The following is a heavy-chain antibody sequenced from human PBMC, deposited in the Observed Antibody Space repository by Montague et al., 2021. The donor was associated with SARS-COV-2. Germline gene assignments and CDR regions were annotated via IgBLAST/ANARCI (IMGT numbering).Heavy chain of an antibody. CDR1: GFTFSSYE. CDR2: ISRSGDLI. CDR3: ARHYGDYFYDYHGMDV. D-gene: IGHD4-17*01. Sequence: SLRLSCAASGFTFSSYEMNWVRQAPGEGLEWLSYISRSGDLIYYADSVKGRFTISRDNAKRSLYLQMTSLRAEDTAVYYCARHYGDYFYDYHGMDVWGQGTSVTVSS. V-gene: IGHV3-48*03. J-gene: IGHJ6*02.